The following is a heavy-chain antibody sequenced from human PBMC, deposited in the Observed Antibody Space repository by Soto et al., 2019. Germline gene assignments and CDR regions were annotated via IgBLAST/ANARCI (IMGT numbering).Heavy chain of an antibody. CDR2: IYYSGST. V-gene: IGHV4-59*01. Sequence: PSETRSLTCTVSGGSISSYYWSWIRQPPGKGLEWIGYIYYSGSTNYNPSLKSRVTTSVDTSKNQFSLKLSSVTAADTAVYYCAACGTYYDILTGSGAFDIWGQGTMVTVSS. J-gene: IGHJ3*02. CDR3: AACGTYYDILTGSGAFDI. CDR1: GGSISSYY. D-gene: IGHD3-9*01.